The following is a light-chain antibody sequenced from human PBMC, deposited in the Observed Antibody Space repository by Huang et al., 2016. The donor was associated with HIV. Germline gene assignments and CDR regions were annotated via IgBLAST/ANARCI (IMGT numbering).Light chain of an antibody. V-gene: IGKV3-15*01. CDR2: GAS. Sequence: ERVMTQSPVTLSVSPGERATFSCRASQSISSKLACYQQKPGQAPRLLIYGASTRATGIPARFSGSGSGTEFTLTISSLQTEDFAVYYCQQYNNWPFTFGPGTRVDIK. CDR3: QQYNNWPFT. J-gene: IGKJ3*01. CDR1: QSISSK.